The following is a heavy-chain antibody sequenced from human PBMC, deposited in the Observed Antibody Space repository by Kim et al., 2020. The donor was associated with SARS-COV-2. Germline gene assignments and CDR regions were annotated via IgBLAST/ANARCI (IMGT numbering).Heavy chain of an antibody. J-gene: IGHJ6*02. Sequence: SETLSLTCTVSGGSVSSSSYFWSWIRQPPGKGLEWIGYIYYSGTTSYNPPLKSRVTISVDTSRNQFSLRLSSVTAADTAMYYCASTPYDFWSGSTYCMDVCGQGTTVTVSS. D-gene: IGHD3-3*01. CDR3: ASTPYDFWSGSTYCMDV. V-gene: IGHV4-61*01. CDR2: IYYSGTT. CDR1: GGSVSSSSYF.